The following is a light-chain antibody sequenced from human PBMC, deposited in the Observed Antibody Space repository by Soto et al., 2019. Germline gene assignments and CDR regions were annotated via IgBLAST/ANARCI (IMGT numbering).Light chain of an antibody. J-gene: IGKJ1*01. CDR3: QQYGSSLTWT. CDR1: QSVTSTY. CDR2: GAS. Sequence: EIVLTQSPGTLSLSPGERATLSCRAIQSVTSTYVAWYQQKPGQAPRLLIYGASSRATGIPDRFSGSGSGTDFTLTISRLEPEDFAVYYCQQYGSSLTWTFGQGTKVDIK. V-gene: IGKV3-20*01.